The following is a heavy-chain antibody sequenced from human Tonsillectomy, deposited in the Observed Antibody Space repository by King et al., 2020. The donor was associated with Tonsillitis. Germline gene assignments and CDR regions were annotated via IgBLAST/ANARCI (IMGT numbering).Heavy chain of an antibody. V-gene: IGHV3-23*04. Sequence: VQLVESVGGLVQPGGSLRLSCAASGFTFSSYAMILVRQAPGMGLEWVSAVSGSGGSTYDADSVKGRFTISRDNSKNTLHLQMNSLRAEDTAVYYCAKDVAVAGGVLYFDYWGQGTLVTVSS. J-gene: IGHJ4*02. D-gene: IGHD6-19*01. CDR1: GFTFSSYA. CDR3: AKDVAVAGGVLYFDY. CDR2: VSGSGGST.